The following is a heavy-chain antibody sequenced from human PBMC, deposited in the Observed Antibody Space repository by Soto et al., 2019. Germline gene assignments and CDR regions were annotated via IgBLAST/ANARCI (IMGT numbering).Heavy chain of an antibody. J-gene: IGHJ4*02. CDR1: GGSFSNYI. CDR2: TIPMFATA. V-gene: IGHV1-69*01. D-gene: IGHD6-19*01. CDR3: ARGLFGQQWLVGFDT. Sequence: QVHLVHSGAEVKKPGSSVKVSCKASGGSFSNYIFAWVRQAPGQGLEWMGGTIPMFATAQYAQKLQGRVTITADESTSTVYMDLTSLTSDETAVYYCARGLFGQQWLVGFDTWGQGTLVTVSS.